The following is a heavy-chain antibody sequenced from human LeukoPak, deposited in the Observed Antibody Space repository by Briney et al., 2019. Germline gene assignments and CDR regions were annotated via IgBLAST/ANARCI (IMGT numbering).Heavy chain of an antibody. V-gene: IGHV3-11*01. CDR2: ISSSGSTI. J-gene: IGHJ6*03. CDR1: GLTFSDYY. D-gene: IGHD1-14*01. CDR3: ARSTGSRYYYMDV. Sequence: GGSLRLSCAAPGLTFSDYYMSWIRQAPGKVLGWVSYISSSGSTIYYADSVKGRFTISRDNAKNSLYLQMNSLRAEDTAVYYCARSTGSRYYYMDVWGKGTTVTVSS.